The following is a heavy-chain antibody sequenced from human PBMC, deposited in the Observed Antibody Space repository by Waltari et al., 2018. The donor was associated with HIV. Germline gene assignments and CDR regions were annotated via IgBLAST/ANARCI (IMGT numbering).Heavy chain of an antibody. CDR1: GGSFSGYY. Sequence: QVHLPQWGSGLLKPSGTLSLTCAVYGGSFSGYYWTWIRQSPGRGLEWMGEIDHTGTATYNPSLNGRVTMSVDTSKNQFSRTLKSVTAADTAVYYCVRGFGNYGFYFDYWGQGKLVSVSS. CDR2: IDHTGTA. J-gene: IGHJ4*02. V-gene: IGHV4-34*02. D-gene: IGHD3-16*01. CDR3: VRGFGNYGFYFDY.